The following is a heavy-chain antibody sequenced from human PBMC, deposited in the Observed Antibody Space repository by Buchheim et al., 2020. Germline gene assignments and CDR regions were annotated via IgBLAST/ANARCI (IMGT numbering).Heavy chain of an antibody. CDR2: IFPRDSDM. V-gene: IGHV5-51*01. J-gene: IGHJ4*02. CDR1: GYTFTEYW. D-gene: IGHD2-2*01. CDR3: VRWSGYCTNTRCYLFDY. Sequence: EVQLVQSGAEVKKPGESLKISCNGSGYTFTEYWIGWVRQMPGKGLEWMGMIFPRDSDMRWSPSFQGQVTISADKSVSSAYLQWSSLKASDRAMYSCVRWSGYCTNTRCYLFDYWGQGT.